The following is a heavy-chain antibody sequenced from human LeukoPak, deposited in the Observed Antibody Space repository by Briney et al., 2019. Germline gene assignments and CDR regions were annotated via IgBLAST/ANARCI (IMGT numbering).Heavy chain of an antibody. D-gene: IGHD3-22*01. CDR1: GGSISSGGYY. J-gene: IGHJ4*02. V-gene: IGHV4-31*03. CDR2: IYYSAST. Sequence: SQTLSLTCTVSGGSISSGGYYWSWIRQHPGKGLEWIGYIYYSASTYYNPSLKSRVTISVDTSKNQFSLKLSSVTAADTAVYYCARGSTMIVVYWGQGTLVTVSS. CDR3: ARGSTMIVVY.